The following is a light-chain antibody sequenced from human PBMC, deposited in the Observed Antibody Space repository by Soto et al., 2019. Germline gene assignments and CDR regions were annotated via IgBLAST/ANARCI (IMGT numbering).Light chain of an antibody. V-gene: IGLV2-14*01. J-gene: IGLJ1*01. CDR2: EVS. CDR1: SSDVGAYNY. Sequence: QSVLTQPASVSGFPGQSIGIPCTGASSDVGAYNYVSWYQQHPGKAPKLIISEVSSRPSGVSSRFSGSKSGNTASLTISGLQAEDEAEYYCSSYSSVSTYVFGTGTKVTVL. CDR3: SSYSSVSTYV.